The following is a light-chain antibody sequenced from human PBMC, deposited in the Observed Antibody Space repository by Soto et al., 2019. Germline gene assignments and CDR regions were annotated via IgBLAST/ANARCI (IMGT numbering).Light chain of an antibody. V-gene: IGKV4-1*01. CDR3: QPYYSTPPT. CDR2: WAS. CDR1: QSVLYSSNNKNY. Sequence: DIVMTQSPDSLAVSLGERATINCKSSQSVLYSSNNKNYLALYQRKPGQPHKLLIYWASTRESGVPDRLSGSGSGTDFTLTISSLQAEDVAVYYCQPYYSTPPTFGQGTKVDIK. J-gene: IGKJ1*01.